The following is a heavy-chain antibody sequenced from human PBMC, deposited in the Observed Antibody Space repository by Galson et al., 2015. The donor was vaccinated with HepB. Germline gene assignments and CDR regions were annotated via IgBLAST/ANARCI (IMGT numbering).Heavy chain of an antibody. V-gene: IGHV3-33*06. J-gene: IGHJ4*02. D-gene: IGHD3-10*01. Sequence: SLRLSCAASGFTFSSYGMHWVRQAPGKGLEWVAVIWYDGSNKYYAGSVKGRFTISRDNSKNTLYLQMNSLGAEDTAVYYCAKDAGFGELPSFYFDYWGQGTLVTVSS. CDR1: GFTFSSYG. CDR3: AKDAGFGELPSFYFDY. CDR2: IWYDGSNK.